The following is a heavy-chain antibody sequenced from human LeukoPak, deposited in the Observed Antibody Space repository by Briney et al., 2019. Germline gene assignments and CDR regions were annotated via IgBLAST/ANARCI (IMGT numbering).Heavy chain of an antibody. Sequence: GGSLRLSCAASGFTFSSYAMSWVRQAPGKGLEWVSVISGSGGSTYYADSVGGRFTISRDNSKNTLFLQMNSLRDEDTAVYYCAKDLYSNYGPADYWGQGNLVTVSS. CDR1: GFTFSSYA. V-gene: IGHV3-23*01. J-gene: IGHJ4*02. CDR2: ISGSGGST. CDR3: AKDLYSNYGPADY. D-gene: IGHD4-11*01.